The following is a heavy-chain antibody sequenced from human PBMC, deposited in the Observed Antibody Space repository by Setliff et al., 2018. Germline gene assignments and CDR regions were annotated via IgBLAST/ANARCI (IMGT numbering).Heavy chain of an antibody. CDR1: GFTFSSYS. V-gene: IGHV3-21*01. CDR3: ASFIIGGWQNWFDP. Sequence: GGSLRLSCAASGFTFSSYSMNWVRQAPGKGLEWVSSISSSSSYIYYADSVKGRFTISRDNAKNSLYLQINSLRAEDTAVYYCASFIIGGWQNWFDPWGHGTLVTVSS. D-gene: IGHD6-19*01. CDR2: ISSSSSYI. J-gene: IGHJ5*02.